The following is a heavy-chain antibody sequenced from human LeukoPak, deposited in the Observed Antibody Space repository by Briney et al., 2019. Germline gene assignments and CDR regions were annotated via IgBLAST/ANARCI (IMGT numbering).Heavy chain of an antibody. V-gene: IGHV1-8*02. D-gene: IGHD5-24*01. CDR1: GYTFKNYD. J-gene: IGHJ4*02. CDR3: ARATPGGLHGYSFDY. Sequence: ASVKVSCKASGYTFKNYDINWVRQATGQGLEWMGWMNPNSGNTGFAQKFQDRVSMTRDTSINTAYMELTSLRSGDTAVYYCARATPGGLHGYSFDYWGQGAVVTVYS. CDR2: MNPNSGNT.